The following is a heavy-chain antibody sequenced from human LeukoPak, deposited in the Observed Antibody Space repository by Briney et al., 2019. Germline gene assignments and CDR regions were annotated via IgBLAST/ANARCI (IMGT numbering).Heavy chain of an antibody. CDR1: GFTFSSYE. D-gene: IGHD4-11*01. CDR3: AESRNGMVDY. CDR2: ISSSGSTI. V-gene: IGHV3-48*03. J-gene: IGHJ4*02. Sequence: SGGSLRLSCAASGFTFSSYEMNWVRQAPGKGLEWVSYISSSGSTIYYADSVKGRFTTSRDNAKNSLYLQMNSLRAEDTAVYYCAESRNGMVDYWGQGTLVTVSS.